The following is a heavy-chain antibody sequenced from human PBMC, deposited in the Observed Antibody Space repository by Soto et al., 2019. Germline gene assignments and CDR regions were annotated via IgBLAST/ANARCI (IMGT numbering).Heavy chain of an antibody. D-gene: IGHD4-4*01. CDR3: ARDFRTYSHGVDV. CDR1: GYPFTGPY. CDR2: TNPRSGGT. Sequence: QAQLVQSGTEVKKPGASVKVSCKASGYPFTGPYIYWVRQAPGQGLEWMGWTNPRSGGTEFAEKFQGRVTVTRDTSIRTVFLELNSLTSDDTGVYFCARDFRTYSHGVDVWGQGTAVIVSS. V-gene: IGHV1-2*02. J-gene: IGHJ6*02.